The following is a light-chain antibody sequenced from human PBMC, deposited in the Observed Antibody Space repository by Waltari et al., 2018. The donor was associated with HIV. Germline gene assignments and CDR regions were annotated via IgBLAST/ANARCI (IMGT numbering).Light chain of an antibody. CDR1: SGDVGGYNF. V-gene: IGLV2-11*01. Sequence: QSALPQPRSVSGSPGQSVTISCTGTSGDVGGYNFVSWYQKHPGKAPKLIIYDVNRLPSGVPHRFSGSKSGNTASLTISGLQADDEADYYCCSFAGTYSLFGGGTKLTVL. CDR2: DVN. J-gene: IGLJ2*01. CDR3: CSFAGTYSL.